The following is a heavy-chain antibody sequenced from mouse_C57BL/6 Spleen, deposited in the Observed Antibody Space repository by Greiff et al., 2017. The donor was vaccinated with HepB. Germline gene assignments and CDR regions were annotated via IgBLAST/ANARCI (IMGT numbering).Heavy chain of an antibody. Sequence: EVQLVESGGDLVKPGGSLKLSCAASGFTFSSYGMSWVRQTPDKRLEWVATISSGGSYTYYPDSLKGRFTISRDNAKNTLYLQMSSLKSEDTAMYYCARLGSSLYYAMDYWGQGTSVTVSS. V-gene: IGHV5-6*01. D-gene: IGHD1-1*01. CDR1: GFTFSSYG. CDR2: ISSGGSYT. CDR3: ARLGSSLYYAMDY. J-gene: IGHJ4*01.